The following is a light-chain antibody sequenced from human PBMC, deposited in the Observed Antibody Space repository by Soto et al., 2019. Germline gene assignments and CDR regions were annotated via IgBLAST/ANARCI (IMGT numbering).Light chain of an antibody. CDR3: QQYNDSFPYT. CDR2: EAS. J-gene: IGKJ2*01. V-gene: IGKV1-5*03. CDR1: QSISSW. Sequence: DIQLTQSPSTLSASVGDRVTITCRASQSISSWLAGYQQKPGTAPKLLIYEASTLESGVPSRFTGIRSGTEFTLSVSSLQPDDFATYYCQQYNDSFPYTFGQGTKLEIK.